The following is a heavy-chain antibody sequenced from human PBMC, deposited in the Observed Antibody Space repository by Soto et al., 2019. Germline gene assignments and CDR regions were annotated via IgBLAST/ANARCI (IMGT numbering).Heavy chain of an antibody. CDR2: VYYTGST. CDR1: GGSISGSY. J-gene: IGHJ4*02. CDR3: ARSVAVPGAHIDY. D-gene: IGHD6-19*01. Sequence: SETLSLTCSVAGGSISGSYCSWIRQSPGKGLEWLGYVYYTGSTNYSPSLRSRVSISVDTSKNEFSLRLSSVTAADTAVYFCARSVAVPGAHIDYWGQGTQVTVSS. V-gene: IGHV4-59*01.